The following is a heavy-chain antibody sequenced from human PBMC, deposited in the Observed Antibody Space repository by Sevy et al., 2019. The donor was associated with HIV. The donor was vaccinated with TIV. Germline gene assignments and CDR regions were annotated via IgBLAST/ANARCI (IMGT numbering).Heavy chain of an antibody. V-gene: IGHV1-2*02. D-gene: IGHD3-10*01. CDR3: ARVTVGVIWFGELFPWVPGAFDI. Sequence: ASVKVSCKASGYTFTGYYMHWVRQAPGQGLEWMGWINPNSGGTNYAQKFQGRVTMTRDTSISTAYMELSRLRSDDTAVYYCARVTVGVIWFGELFPWVPGAFDIWGQGTMVTVSS. CDR1: GYTFTGYY. J-gene: IGHJ3*02. CDR2: INPNSGGT.